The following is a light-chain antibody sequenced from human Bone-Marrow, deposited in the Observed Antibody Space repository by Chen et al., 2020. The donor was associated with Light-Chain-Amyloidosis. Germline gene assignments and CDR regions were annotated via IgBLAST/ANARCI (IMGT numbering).Light chain of an antibody. V-gene: IGLV2-14*01. CDR2: EVT. CDR1: SSDVGGDNH. J-gene: IGLJ1*01. Sequence: QSALTQPASVSGSPGQSITISCTGTSSDVGGDNHVSWYQQHPDKAPKLMIYEVTNRPSWVPYRFSCSKSDNTASLTISGLQTEDEADYFCSSYTITSTLVFGSGTRVTVL. CDR3: SSYTITSTLV.